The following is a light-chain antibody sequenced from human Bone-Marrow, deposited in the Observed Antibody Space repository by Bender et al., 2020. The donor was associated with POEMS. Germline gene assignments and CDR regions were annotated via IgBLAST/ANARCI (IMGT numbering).Light chain of an antibody. Sequence: QSALTQPASVSGSPGQSISISCTGTNRDVGNYDLVSWYQQHPDKAPKLMIYDVSNRPSGISNRFSGSKSGNTASLTISGLQAEDEADYYCCSYAGNFYVFGTGTKVTVL. CDR3: CSYAGNFYV. CDR2: DVS. V-gene: IGLV2-23*02. J-gene: IGLJ1*01. CDR1: NRDVGNYDL.